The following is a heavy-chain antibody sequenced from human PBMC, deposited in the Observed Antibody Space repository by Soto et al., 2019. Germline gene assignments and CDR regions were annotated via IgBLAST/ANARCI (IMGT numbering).Heavy chain of an antibody. CDR3: TTDPPPGSRAIAY. J-gene: IGHJ4*02. V-gene: IGHV3-15*07. Sequence: EVQLVESGGGLVKPGGSLRLSCVGSGISFSDAWMSWVRQAPGRGLEWVGRIKRQTEGGTTDYPASVKGRFIISRDASENTLYLQMNSLKTEDTAMYYCTTDPPPGSRAIAYWGQGTQVTGSS. CDR1: GISFSDAW. CDR2: IKRQTEGGTT.